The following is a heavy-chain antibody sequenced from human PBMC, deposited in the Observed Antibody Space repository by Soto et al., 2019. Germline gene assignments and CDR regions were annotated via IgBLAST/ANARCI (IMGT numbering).Heavy chain of an antibody. Sequence: YAQNFQGRVTITADKSTSTAYMELSSLRSEDTAVYYCARDSGRSDVVSAAISAMAVWGQGTTVTFSS. CDR3: ARDSGRSDVVSAAISAMAV. V-gene: IGHV1-69*04. D-gene: IGHD2-2*01. J-gene: IGHJ6*02.